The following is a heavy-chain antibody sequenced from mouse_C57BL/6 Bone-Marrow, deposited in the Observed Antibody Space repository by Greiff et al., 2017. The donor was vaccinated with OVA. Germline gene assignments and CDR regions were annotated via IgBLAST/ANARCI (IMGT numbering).Heavy chain of an antibody. CDR3: SRANYDSYYYAMDY. CDR2: ISSGGDYT. CDR1: GFTFSSYA. J-gene: IGHJ4*01. V-gene: IGHV5-9-1*02. D-gene: IGHD2-4*01. Sequence: EVQLVESGEGLVKPGASLKLSCAASGFTFSSYAMSWVRQTPEKRLEWVAYISSGGDYTYYADTVKGRFTISRDKSRNTLYLQMRSLKSEDTAMSYCSRANYDSYYYAMDYWGQGTSVTVSS.